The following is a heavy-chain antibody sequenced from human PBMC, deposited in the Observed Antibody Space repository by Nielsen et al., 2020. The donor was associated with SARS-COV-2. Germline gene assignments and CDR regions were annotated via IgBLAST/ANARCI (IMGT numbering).Heavy chain of an antibody. V-gene: IGHV3-74*01. J-gene: IGHJ4*02. Sequence: GESLKISCAASAFTFSTYWMHWVRQAPGKGLVWVSRINSDGSSTSYADSVKGRFTISRDNAKNTLYLQMNSLRAEDTAVYYCAKDPMDRDWGQGTLVTVSS. CDR1: AFTFSTYW. CDR2: INSDGSST. D-gene: IGHD2-8*01. CDR3: AKDPMDRD.